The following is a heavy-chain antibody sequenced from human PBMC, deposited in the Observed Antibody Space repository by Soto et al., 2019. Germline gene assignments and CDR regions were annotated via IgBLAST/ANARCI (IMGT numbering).Heavy chain of an antibody. CDR1: GYTFTSYD. J-gene: IGHJ4*02. CDR3: SSPGRFYVGNSVPFDY. Sequence: QVQLVQSGAEVKKPGASVKVSCKASGYTFTSYDINWVRQATGQGLEWMGWMNPNSGNTGYAQKFQGRVTMTSNTSISTAYMEQSSLRSEDTAVYYGSSPGRFYVGNSVPFDYWGQGTLVTVSS. CDR2: MNPNSGNT. D-gene: IGHD3-16*01. V-gene: IGHV1-8*01.